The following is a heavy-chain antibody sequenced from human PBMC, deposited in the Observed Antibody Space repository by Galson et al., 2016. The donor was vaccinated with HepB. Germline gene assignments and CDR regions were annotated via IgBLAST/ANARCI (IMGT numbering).Heavy chain of an antibody. CDR3: ARLEITGSGNFFDV. J-gene: IGHJ4*02. D-gene: IGHD3-10*01. V-gene: IGHV4-39*01. CDR1: GGSISSGRYY. CDR2: TNYSGNI. Sequence: ETLSLTCTVSGGSISSGRYYWTWVRQPPGEGLQWIGSTNYSGNIYYDDFFKSRVSMSMDTSESQFSLKVRSVTAADTSTYYCARLEITGSGNFFDVWGQGTLVIVSS.